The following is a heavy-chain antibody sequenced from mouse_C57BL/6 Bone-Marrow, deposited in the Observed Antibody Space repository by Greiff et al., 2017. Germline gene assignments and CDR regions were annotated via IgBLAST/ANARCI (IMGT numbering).Heavy chain of an antibody. V-gene: IGHV14-2*01. CDR3: APIYYGNYYAMDY. D-gene: IGHD2-1*01. Sequence: EVMLVESGAELVKPGASVKLSCTASGFNIKDYYMHWVKQRTEQGLEWIGRIDPEDGETKYAPKFQGKATITADTSSNTAYLQLSSLTSEDTAVYYCAPIYYGNYYAMDYWGQGTSVTVSS. CDR1: GFNIKDYY. J-gene: IGHJ4*01. CDR2: IDPEDGET.